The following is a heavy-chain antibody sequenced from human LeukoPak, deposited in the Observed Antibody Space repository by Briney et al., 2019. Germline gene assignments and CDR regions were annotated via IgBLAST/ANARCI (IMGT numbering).Heavy chain of an antibody. D-gene: IGHD2-2*02. J-gene: IGHJ4*02. CDR2: IKQDGSEK. V-gene: IGHV3-7*01. CDR3: AREKQLLYRGSFDY. CDR1: GFTFSSYW. Sequence: PGGSLRLSCAASGFTFSSYWMSWVRQAPGKGLEWVANIKQDGSEKYYVDSVKGRFTISRDNAKNSLYLQMNSLRAEDTAVYCCAREKQLLYRGSFDYWGQGTLVTVSS.